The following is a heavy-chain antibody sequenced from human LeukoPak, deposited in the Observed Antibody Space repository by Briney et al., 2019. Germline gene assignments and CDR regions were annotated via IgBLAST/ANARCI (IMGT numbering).Heavy chain of an antibody. CDR2: ISAYTGNT. V-gene: IGHV1-18*01. Sequence: GASVKVSCKASGFTFTSYGISLVRQAPGHGLEWMGWISAYTGNTNYAQKLQGRVTMTTDTSTRTGYMELRSLRSDDRAVYYCASFGAVAGTQRRQPSYAFDIWGQGTMFTVYS. D-gene: IGHD6-19*01. CDR3: ASFGAVAGTQRRQPSYAFDI. CDR1: GFTFTSYG. J-gene: IGHJ3*02.